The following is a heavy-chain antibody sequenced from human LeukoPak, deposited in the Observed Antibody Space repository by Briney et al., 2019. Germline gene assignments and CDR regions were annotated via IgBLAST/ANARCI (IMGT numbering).Heavy chain of an antibody. Sequence: SETLSLTCTVSGGSISSSSYYWGWIRQPPGKGQEWVGSIYYSGSTYYNPSLKSRVTISVDTSKNQFSLNLSSVTVADTAVYYCARGRWLQFYQDWGQGTLVTVSS. CDR2: IYYSGST. V-gene: IGHV4-39*07. J-gene: IGHJ4*02. CDR3: ARGRWLQFYQD. D-gene: IGHD5-24*01. CDR1: GGSISSSSYY.